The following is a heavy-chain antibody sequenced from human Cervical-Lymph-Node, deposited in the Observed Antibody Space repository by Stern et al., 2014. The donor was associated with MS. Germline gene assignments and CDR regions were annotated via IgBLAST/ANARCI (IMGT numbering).Heavy chain of an antibody. D-gene: IGHD5/OR15-5a*01. V-gene: IGHV3-30-3*01. Sequence: QVQLVQSGGGVVQPGRSLRVSCATAGFTFTSYAMNWVRQAPGTGLEWVAVISYDGNTKYYADSVKGRFTISRDNSKNTLYLQMSSLRAEDTAVYYCVRERSSRGFDYWGQGSLVTVSS. CDR3: VRERSSRGFDY. CDR1: GFTFTSYA. CDR2: ISYDGNTK. J-gene: IGHJ4*02.